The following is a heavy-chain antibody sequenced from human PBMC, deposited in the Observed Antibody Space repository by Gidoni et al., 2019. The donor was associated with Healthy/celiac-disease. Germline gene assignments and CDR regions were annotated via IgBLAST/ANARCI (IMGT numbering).Heavy chain of an antibody. CDR1: GYTFTGYY. CDR2: INPNSGGT. V-gene: IGHV1-2*04. D-gene: IGHD3-10*01. CDR3: AGDLSRLVRGVIIGPMGAFDI. Sequence: QVQLVQSGAEVKKPGASVKVSCKASGYTFTGYYMHWVRQAPGQGLEWMGWINPNSGGTNYAQKFQGWVTMTRDTSISTAYMELSRLRSGDTAVYYCAGDLSRLVRGVIIGPMGAFDIWGQGTMVTVSS. J-gene: IGHJ3*02.